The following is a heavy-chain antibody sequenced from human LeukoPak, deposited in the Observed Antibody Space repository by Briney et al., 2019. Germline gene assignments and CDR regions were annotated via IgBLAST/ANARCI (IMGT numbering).Heavy chain of an antibody. V-gene: IGHV3-23*01. Sequence: PVGSLRLSCAASGFTFSSYAMSWVRQAPGKGLEWFSSIGGSGGSTYYADSVKGRFTIPRDNSKNTLFLQMNSLRSEDTAVFYCAKASSGWYFDPFDYWGQGTLVTVSS. CDR3: AKASSGWYFDPFDY. D-gene: IGHD6-19*01. J-gene: IGHJ4*02. CDR1: GFTFSSYA. CDR2: IGGSGGST.